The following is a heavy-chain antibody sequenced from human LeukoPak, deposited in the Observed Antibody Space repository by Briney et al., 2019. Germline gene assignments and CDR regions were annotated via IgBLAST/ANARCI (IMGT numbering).Heavy chain of an antibody. J-gene: IGHJ4*02. Sequence: QPGGSLRLSCEASGFTFSSYAMNWVRQAPGKGLEWVSAISGSGGSTYYADSVKGRFTISRDNSKNTLYLQMKSLPAEDTAVYHCAKGSWFGELSYFDFWGQGTLVTVSS. V-gene: IGHV3-23*01. CDR2: ISGSGGST. D-gene: IGHD3-10*01. CDR1: GFTFSSYA. CDR3: AKGSWFGELSYFDF.